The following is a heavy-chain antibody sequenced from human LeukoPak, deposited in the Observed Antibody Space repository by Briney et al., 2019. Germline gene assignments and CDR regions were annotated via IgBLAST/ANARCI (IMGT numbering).Heavy chain of an antibody. CDR3: ARDDGGDSNDAFDI. Sequence: GGSLRLSCAASGFTFSRYTMNWVRQAPGKGLEWVSSITITSNYIFYTDSVRGRFTISRDNAQNSLYLQMNSLRAEDTAVYYCARDDGGDSNDAFDIWGQGTLVTVSS. V-gene: IGHV3-21*01. D-gene: IGHD4-23*01. CDR2: ITITSNYI. J-gene: IGHJ3*02. CDR1: GFTFSRYT.